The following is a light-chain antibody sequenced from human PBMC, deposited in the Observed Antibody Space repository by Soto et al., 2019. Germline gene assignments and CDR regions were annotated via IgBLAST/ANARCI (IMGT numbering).Light chain of an antibody. CDR2: EVS. Sequence: QSALTQPPSASGSPGQSVTISCTGTSSDVGGYNYVSWYQQHPGKAPKLMIYEVSKRPSGVPDRFSGSKSGNTASLTVSGLQAEDEADYYCSSYAGSNKSVFGTGTKVT. J-gene: IGLJ1*01. CDR1: SSDVGGYNY. CDR3: SSYAGSNKSV. V-gene: IGLV2-8*01.